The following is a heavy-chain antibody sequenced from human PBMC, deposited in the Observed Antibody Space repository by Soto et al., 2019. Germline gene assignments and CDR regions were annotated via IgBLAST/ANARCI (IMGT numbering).Heavy chain of an antibody. D-gene: IGHD2-2*01. CDR3: ANDPAAGSETV. CDR2: ISGSGGST. J-gene: IGHJ4*02. Sequence: PGESLKISCAASGFTFSSYAMSWVRQAPGKGLEWVSAISGSGGSTYYADSVKGRFTISRDNSKNTLYLQMNSLRAEDTAVDYGANDPAAGSETVWGQGTLVTVSS. CDR1: GFTFSSYA. V-gene: IGHV3-23*01.